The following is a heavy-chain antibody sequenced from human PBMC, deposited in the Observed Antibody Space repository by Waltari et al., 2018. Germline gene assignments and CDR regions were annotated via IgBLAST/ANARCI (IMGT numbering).Heavy chain of an antibody. V-gene: IGHV4-39*01. D-gene: IGHD4-17*01. Sequence: QLQLQESGPGLVKPSETLSLTCTVSGRSISTTSNWGWIRQPPGKGLEWMGNMQDRGSTFYNPSLKSRVTISLDTSKNQFSLRLSSVGAADTAVYFCGRIAFGDDGGYFQHWGQGTLVTVSS. J-gene: IGHJ1*01. CDR1: GRSISTTSN. CDR2: MQDRGST. CDR3: GRIAFGDDGGYFQH.